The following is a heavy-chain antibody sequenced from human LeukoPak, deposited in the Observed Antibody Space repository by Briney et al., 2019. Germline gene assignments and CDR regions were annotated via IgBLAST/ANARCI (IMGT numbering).Heavy chain of an antibody. J-gene: IGHJ4*02. D-gene: IGHD5-18*01. CDR1: GGSISSGGYY. CDR3: ARDHGYSYGQDY. Sequence: PSETLSLTCTVSGGSISSGGYYWSWIRQHPGKGLEWIGYIYYSGSTYYNPSLKSRVTISVDTSKNQFSLKLSSVTAADTVVYYCARDHGYSYGQDYWGQGTLVTVSS. CDR2: IYYSGST. V-gene: IGHV4-31*03.